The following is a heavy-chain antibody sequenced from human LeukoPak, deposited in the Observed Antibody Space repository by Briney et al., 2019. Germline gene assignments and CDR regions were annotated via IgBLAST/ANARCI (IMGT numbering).Heavy chain of an antibody. CDR1: GFTFSSYW. CDR2: ISSSSSYI. V-gene: IGHV3-21*01. J-gene: IGHJ4*02. Sequence: GGSLRLSCEGSGFTFSSYWMHWVRQVPGKGLEWVSSISSSSSYIYYADSVKGRFTISRDNSKNTLYLQMNSLRAEDTAVYYCAREGAYCSGGSCQTNFDYWGQGTLVTVSS. CDR3: AREGAYCSGGSCQTNFDY. D-gene: IGHD2-15*01.